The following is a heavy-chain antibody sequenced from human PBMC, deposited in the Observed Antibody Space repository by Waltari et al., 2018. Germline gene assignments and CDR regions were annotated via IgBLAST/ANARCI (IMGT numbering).Heavy chain of an antibody. Sequence: EVQLVESGGGLVQPGRSLRLSCAASGFTFDDYAMHWVRQAPGKGLEWVSGISWNSVSIGYADSVKGRFTISRDNAKNSLYLQMNSLRAEDTALYYCAKDMSSSSWYFDYWGQGTLVTVSS. CDR2: ISWNSVSI. CDR3: AKDMSSSSWYFDY. J-gene: IGHJ4*02. CDR1: GFTFDDYA. D-gene: IGHD6-13*01. V-gene: IGHV3-9*01.